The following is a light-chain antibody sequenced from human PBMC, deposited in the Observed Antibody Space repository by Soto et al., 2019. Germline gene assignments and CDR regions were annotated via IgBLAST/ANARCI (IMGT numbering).Light chain of an antibody. V-gene: IGKV3-11*01. Sequence: EILFTQSPATLSFSPGGRATLSCRASQSVSSYLAWYQRKPGQAPRLLIYDASNRATGIPARFSGSGSGTDFTLTISSLEPEDFAVYYCQQRSNWPLLTFGQGTRLEIK. CDR3: QQRSNWPLLT. CDR2: DAS. J-gene: IGKJ5*01. CDR1: QSVSSY.